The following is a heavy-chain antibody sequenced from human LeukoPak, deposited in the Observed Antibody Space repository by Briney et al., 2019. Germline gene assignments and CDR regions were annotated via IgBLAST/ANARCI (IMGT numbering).Heavy chain of an antibody. J-gene: IGHJ5*02. D-gene: IGHD1-20*01. V-gene: IGHV4-30-4*08. Sequence: SETLSLTCTVSGGSISSGDYYWSWIRQPPGKGLEWIGYIYYSGSTYYNPSLKSRVTISVDTSKNQFSVKLSSVTAADTAVYYCARHNWNVPGRPGRFDPWGQGTLVTVSS. CDR3: ARHNWNVPGRPGRFDP. CDR2: IYYSGST. CDR1: GGSISSGDYY.